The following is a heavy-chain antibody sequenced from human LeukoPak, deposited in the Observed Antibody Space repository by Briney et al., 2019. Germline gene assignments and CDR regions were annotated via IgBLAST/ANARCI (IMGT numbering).Heavy chain of an antibody. CDR3: ARAQQGYSGYDYYWFDS. CDR1: GDSISSSY. CDR2: IYISGST. J-gene: IGHJ5*01. D-gene: IGHD5-12*01. V-gene: IGHV4-4*07. Sequence: SETLSLTCTVSGDSISSSYWSWIRQPAGKGLEYIGRIYISGSTNYNPSLKSRVTMSLDTSKNQFSLKLSSVTGADTAVYYCARAQQGYSGYDYYWFDSWGQGTLVTVSS.